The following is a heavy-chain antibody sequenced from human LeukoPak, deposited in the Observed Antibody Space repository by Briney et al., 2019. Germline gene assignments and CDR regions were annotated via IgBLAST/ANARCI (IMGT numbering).Heavy chain of an antibody. J-gene: IGHJ5*02. CDR2: LYTGGDT. V-gene: IGHV3-66*01. CDR3: TRDLNRGSYHWFDP. Sequence: GGSLRLSCAASGLIVSSNYMSWVCQAPGKGLEWVSVLYTGGDTDYADSVKGRFTISRDSSKNTLYLQMSSLRPEDTAVYYCTRDLNRGSYHWFDPWGQGTPVTVS. CDR1: GLIVSSNY. D-gene: IGHD1-26*01.